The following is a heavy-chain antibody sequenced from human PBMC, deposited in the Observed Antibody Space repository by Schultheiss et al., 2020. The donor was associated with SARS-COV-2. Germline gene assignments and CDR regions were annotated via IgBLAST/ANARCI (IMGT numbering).Heavy chain of an antibody. CDR1: GFTFSSYG. J-gene: IGHJ4*02. V-gene: IGHV3-NL1*01. CDR2: ISGGGGTT. D-gene: IGHD6-19*01. CDR3: ARDLAVAGTFSNHDYFDY. Sequence: GGSLRLSCAASGFTFSSYGMHWVRQAPGKGLEWVSLISGGGGTTYYADSVKGRFTISRDNSKNTLYLQMNSLRAEDTAVYYCARDLAVAGTFSNHDYFDYWGQGTLVTVSS.